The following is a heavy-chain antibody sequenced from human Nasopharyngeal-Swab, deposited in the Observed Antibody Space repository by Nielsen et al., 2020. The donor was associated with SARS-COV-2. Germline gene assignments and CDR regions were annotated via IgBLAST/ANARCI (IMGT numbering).Heavy chain of an antibody. Sequence: SVKVSCKASGGTFSSYAISWVRQAPGQGLEWMGRIIPILGIANYAQKFQGRVTITADKSTSTAYMELSSLRSEDTAVYYCARDEAVAGTVWFDPWGQGTLVTVSS. J-gene: IGHJ5*02. CDR1: GGTFSSYA. CDR2: IIPILGIA. D-gene: IGHD6-19*01. CDR3: ARDEAVAGTVWFDP. V-gene: IGHV1-69*04.